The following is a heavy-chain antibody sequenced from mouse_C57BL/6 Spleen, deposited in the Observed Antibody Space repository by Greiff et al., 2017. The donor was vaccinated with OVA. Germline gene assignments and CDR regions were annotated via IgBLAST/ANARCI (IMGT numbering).Heavy chain of an antibody. J-gene: IGHJ4*01. CDR3: ARSLLYYGNYGAMDY. Sequence: VKLVESGPGLVAPSQSLSITCTVSGFSLTSYAISWVRQPPGKGLEWLGVIWTGGGTNYNSALKSRLSISKDNSKSQVFLKMNSLQTDDTARYYCARSLLYYGNYGAMDYWGQGTSVTVSS. CDR2: IWTGGGT. CDR1: GFSLTSYA. D-gene: IGHD2-1*01. V-gene: IGHV2-9-1*01.